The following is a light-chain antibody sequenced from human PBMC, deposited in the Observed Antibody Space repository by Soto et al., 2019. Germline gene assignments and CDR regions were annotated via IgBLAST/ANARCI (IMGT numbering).Light chain of an antibody. J-gene: IGLJ1*01. CDR1: SSDVGGYKY. Sequence: QSALTQPASVSGSPGQSITISCTGTSSDVGGYKYVSWYQQHPDKAPKLIIFEVSNRPSGISSRFSGSKSGNTASLTISGLQAEDEADYYCSSYAGSNNVFGTGTKLTVL. V-gene: IGLV2-14*01. CDR2: EVS. CDR3: SSYAGSNNV.